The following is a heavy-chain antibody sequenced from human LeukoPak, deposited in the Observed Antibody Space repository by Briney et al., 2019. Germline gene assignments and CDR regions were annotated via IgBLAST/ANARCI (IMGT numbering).Heavy chain of an antibody. D-gene: IGHD2-2*01. CDR3: AKEDFGDCSSTSCYAFDI. V-gene: IGHV3-23*01. CDR2: ISCSGGST. J-gene: IGHJ3*02. CDR1: GFTFSSYA. Sequence: GGSLRLSCAASGFTFSSYAMSWVRQAPGKGLEWVSAISCSGGSTYYADSVKGRFTISRDNSKNTLYLQMNSLRAEDTAVYYCAKEDFGDCSSTSCYAFDIWGQGTMVTVSS.